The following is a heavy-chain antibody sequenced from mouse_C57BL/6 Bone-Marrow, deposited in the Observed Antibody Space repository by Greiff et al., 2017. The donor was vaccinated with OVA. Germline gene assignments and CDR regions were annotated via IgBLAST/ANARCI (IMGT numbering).Heavy chain of an antibody. V-gene: IGHV1-72*01. CDR1: GYTFTSYW. J-gene: IGHJ2*01. D-gene: IGHD2-2*01. Sequence: VKLQQPGAELVKPGASVKLSCKASGYTFTSYWMHWVKQRPGRGLEWIGRINPNSGGPKYNEKFKSKATLTVDKHSSTAYMQLSSLTSEDSAVYYCARGLRRRGGFDYWGQGTTLTVAS. CDR2: INPNSGGP. CDR3: ARGLRRRGGFDY.